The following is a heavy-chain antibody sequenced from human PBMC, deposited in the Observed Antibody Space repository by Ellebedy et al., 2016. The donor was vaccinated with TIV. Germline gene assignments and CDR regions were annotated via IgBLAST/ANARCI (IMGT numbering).Heavy chain of an antibody. J-gene: IGHJ6*02. CDR2: ISGSGST. CDR1: GFTMSSYA. Sequence: GGSLRLSCVASGFTMSSYAVSWVRRAPGKGLEWVSGISGSGSTHYAESVKGRFPISRDDSKNTLYLQLDGLRADDTAIYYCAKGESLTTVVYYFYGLDVWGQGTTVTVSS. V-gene: IGHV3-23*01. D-gene: IGHD3-10*01. CDR3: AKGESLTTVVYYFYGLDV.